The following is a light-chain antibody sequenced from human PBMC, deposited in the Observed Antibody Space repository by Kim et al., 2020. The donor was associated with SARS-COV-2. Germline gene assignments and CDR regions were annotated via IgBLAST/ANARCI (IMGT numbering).Light chain of an antibody. Sequence: QSALTQPASVSGSPGQSITISCTGTSSGVGGYNYVSWYQQHPGKAPKLMIYDVSKRPSGVSNRFSGSKSGNTASLTISGLQAEDEDDYYCSSYTSNSTYVFGTGTKVTVL. V-gene: IGLV2-14*01. CDR1: SSGVGGYNY. J-gene: IGLJ1*01. CDR3: SSYTSNSTYV. CDR2: DVS.